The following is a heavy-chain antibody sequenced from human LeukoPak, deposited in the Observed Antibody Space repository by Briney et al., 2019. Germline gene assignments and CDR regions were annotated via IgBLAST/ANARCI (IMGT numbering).Heavy chain of an antibody. CDR1: GGSFSDYY. J-gene: IGHJ3*02. CDR2: INHRGST. CDR3: ATYSTGFDI. Sequence: SETLSLTCAVYGGSFSDYYWTWIRQPPGKGLEWIGEINHRGSTHYNPSLKSRVTISVDTSKKQFSLKLSSVTAADTSVYYCATYSTGFDIWGQGTVVTVSS. D-gene: IGHD6-19*01. V-gene: IGHV4-34*01.